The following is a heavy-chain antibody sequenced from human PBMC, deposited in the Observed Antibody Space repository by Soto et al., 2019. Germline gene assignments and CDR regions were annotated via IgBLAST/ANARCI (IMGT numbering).Heavy chain of an antibody. Sequence: SEALSLTCTVSGGSIRSYYWSWIRQSPGKGLEWIAYIYNSGSTNYNPTLRSRVTISVDTSQNQFSLNLYSVTTADTAVYYCARTYDFLSGYYAHFHYWGQGTPVTVSP. J-gene: IGHJ4*02. CDR3: ARTYDFLSGYYAHFHY. CDR1: GGSIRSYY. CDR2: IYNSGST. V-gene: IGHV4-59*01. D-gene: IGHD3-3*01.